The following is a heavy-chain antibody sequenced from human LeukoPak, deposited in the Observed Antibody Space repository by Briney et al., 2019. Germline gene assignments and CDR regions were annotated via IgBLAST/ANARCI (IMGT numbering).Heavy chain of an antibody. Sequence: GGSLRLSCAASGFTFSSYGMSWVRQAPGKGLEWVSAISGSGGSTYYADSVKGRFTISRDNSKNTLYLQMNSLRAEDTAVYYCAKGGRSCSGGSCYSGLSDYWGQGTLVTVSS. CDR3: AKGGRSCSGGSCYSGLSDY. J-gene: IGHJ4*02. V-gene: IGHV3-23*01. D-gene: IGHD2-15*01. CDR1: GFTFSSYG. CDR2: ISGSGGST.